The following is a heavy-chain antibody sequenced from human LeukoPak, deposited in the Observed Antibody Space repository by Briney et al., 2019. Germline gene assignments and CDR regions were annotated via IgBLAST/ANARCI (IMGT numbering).Heavy chain of an antibody. V-gene: IGHV3-15*01. CDR1: GFTFSNAW. Sequence: PGGSPRLSCAASGFTFSNAWMSWVRQAPGKGLEWVGRIKSKTDGGTTDYAAPVKGRFTISRDDSKNTLYLQMNSLKTEDTAVYYCTTDRGGYCSGGSCYRVYGFDYWGQGTLVTVSS. CDR3: TTDRGGYCSGGSCYRVYGFDY. J-gene: IGHJ4*02. CDR2: IKSKTDGGTT. D-gene: IGHD2-15*01.